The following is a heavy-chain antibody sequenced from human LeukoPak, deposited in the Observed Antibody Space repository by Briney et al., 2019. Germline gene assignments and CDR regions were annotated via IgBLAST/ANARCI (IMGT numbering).Heavy chain of an antibody. Sequence: GGTLRLSCAASGFTFSSYGMSWVRQAPGKGLEWVPAISGSGGSTYYADSVKGRFTISRDNSKNTLYLQMNSLRAEDTAVYYCAKEVRYFDWLFDYWGQGTLVTVSS. CDR1: GFTFSSYG. J-gene: IGHJ4*02. D-gene: IGHD3-9*01. CDR2: ISGSGGST. V-gene: IGHV3-23*01. CDR3: AKEVRYFDWLFDY.